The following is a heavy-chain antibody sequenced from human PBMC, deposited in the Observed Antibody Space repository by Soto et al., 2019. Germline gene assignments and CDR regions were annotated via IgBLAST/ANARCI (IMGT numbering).Heavy chain of an antibody. CDR1: GGSLSPHY. CDR2: MYYSGTI. Sequence: PSETLSLTCTVSGGSLSPHYWSWIRQPPGKGLESIVYMYYSGTIYYSPSLKSRITTSVDTSNNQFSLNLASVTAADTAVYYCARGRGYGYGIDFWGQGALVTVSS. D-gene: IGHD5-18*01. J-gene: IGHJ4*02. CDR3: ARGRGYGYGIDF. V-gene: IGHV4-59*08.